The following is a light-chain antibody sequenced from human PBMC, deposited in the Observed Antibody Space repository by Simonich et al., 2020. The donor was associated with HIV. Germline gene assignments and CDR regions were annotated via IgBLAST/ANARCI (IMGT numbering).Light chain of an antibody. CDR3: SSYTGNSTWV. Sequence: QSALTQPASVSGSPGQSITISCTGTSSDFAGHNYVSWHHQPPGNAPKLKFYDVNNRPSGVSNRFSGSKSGNTASLTISWLQAEDEADYYCSSYTGNSTWVFGGGTKLTLL. CDR1: SSDFAGHNY. V-gene: IGLV2-14*03. J-gene: IGLJ3*02. CDR2: DVN.